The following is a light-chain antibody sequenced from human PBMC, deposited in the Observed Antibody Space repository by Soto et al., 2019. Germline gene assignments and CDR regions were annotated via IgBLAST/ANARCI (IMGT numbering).Light chain of an antibody. V-gene: IGKV3-20*01. Sequence: ENVLTQSPATLSLSPGERAILSCRASQSVSSSYLAWYQQKPGQAPRLLIYGASSRATGIPDRFSGSGSGTDFTLTISRLEPEDFAVYYCQQYGSSPRTFGQGTKVDI. J-gene: IGKJ1*01. CDR2: GAS. CDR1: QSVSSSY. CDR3: QQYGSSPRT.